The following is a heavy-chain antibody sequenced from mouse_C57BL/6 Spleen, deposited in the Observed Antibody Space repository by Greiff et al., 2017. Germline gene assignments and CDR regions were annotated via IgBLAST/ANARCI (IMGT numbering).Heavy chain of an antibody. D-gene: IGHD3-2*02. V-gene: IGHV1-69*01. CDR2: IDPSDSYT. Sequence: VQLQQPGAELVMPGASVKLSCKASGYTFTSYWMHWVKQRPGQGLEWIGEIDPSDSYTNYNQKFKGKSTLTVDKSSSTAYMQLSSLTSEDSAVYYCARSDSGYPFAYWGQGTLVTVSA. J-gene: IGHJ3*01. CDR3: ARSDSGYPFAY. CDR1: GYTFTSYW.